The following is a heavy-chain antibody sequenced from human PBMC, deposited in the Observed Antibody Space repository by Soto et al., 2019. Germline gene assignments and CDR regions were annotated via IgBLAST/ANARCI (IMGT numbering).Heavy chain of an antibody. J-gene: IGHJ4*02. V-gene: IGHV3-30*18. CDR2: ISYDGTTK. CDR3: AKDTGNYRVGDY. Sequence: QVQLLESGGGVVQPGRSLRLSCAASGFTFGTYGMHWVRQAPGKGLEWVAAISYDGTTKYYADSVKGRFTTSRDNSKNALYLQMHSLRAEDTALYYCAKDTGNYRVGDYWGQGTLVTVSS. D-gene: IGHD1-7*01. CDR1: GFTFGTYG.